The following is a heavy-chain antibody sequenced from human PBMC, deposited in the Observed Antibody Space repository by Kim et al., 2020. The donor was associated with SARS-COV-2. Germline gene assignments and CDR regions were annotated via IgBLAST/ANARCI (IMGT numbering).Heavy chain of an antibody. J-gene: IGHJ4*02. CDR1: GFTFSSYW. Sequence: GGSLRLSCAASGFTFSSYWMHWVRQAPGKGLVWVSRINRDGSTTNYADSVKGRFTISRDNAKNTLYLQMNRLRAEDTAVYYCARETPVRWEYYFDYWGQGTLVTVSS. CDR2: INRDGSTT. D-gene: IGHD1-26*01. V-gene: IGHV3-74*01. CDR3: ARETPVRWEYYFDY.